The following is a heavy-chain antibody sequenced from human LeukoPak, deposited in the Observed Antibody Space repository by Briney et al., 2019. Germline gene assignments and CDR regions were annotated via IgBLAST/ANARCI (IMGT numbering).Heavy chain of an antibody. CDR2: IYTSGST. Sequence: SETLSLTCTVSGGSISSYYWSWIRQPAGKGLEWIGRIYTSGSTNYNPSLKSRVTMSVDTSKNQFSLKLSSVTAADTAVYYCARTSYSGSYYHYDYGMDVWGQGTTVTVSS. CDR3: ARTSYSGSYYHYDYGMDV. V-gene: IGHV4-4*07. J-gene: IGHJ6*02. CDR1: GGSISSYY. D-gene: IGHD1-26*01.